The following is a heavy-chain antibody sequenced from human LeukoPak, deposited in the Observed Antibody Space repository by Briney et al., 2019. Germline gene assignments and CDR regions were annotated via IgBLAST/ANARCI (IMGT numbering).Heavy chain of an antibody. V-gene: IGHV3-23*01. CDR3: AKDGGLWVSAHWGDS. CDR1: GFTFSSYT. Sequence: GGSLRLSCAASGFTFSSYTMCWVRQAPGKGLEWVSTITTSDGNTYYANSVKARFTVSRDNSKNTLFLQMNSLRAEDTAVYYCAKDGGLWVSAHWGDSWGRGTLVTVSS. D-gene: IGHD7-27*01. CDR2: ITTSDGNT. J-gene: IGHJ4*02.